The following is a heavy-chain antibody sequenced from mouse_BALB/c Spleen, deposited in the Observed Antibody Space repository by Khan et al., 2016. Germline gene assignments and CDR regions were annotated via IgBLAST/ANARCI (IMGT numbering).Heavy chain of an antibody. CDR2: IDPYNGGA. D-gene: IGHD3-1*01. V-gene: IGHV1S135*01. CDR1: GYAFTNYN. CDR3: ARSGYAY. Sequence: EVQLQESGPELVKPGASVKVSCKASGYAFTNYNIYWVKQRHGKSLEWIGYIDPYNGGASYNQKFKGKATLTVDKSSSTAYMHLNSLTSEDSAVXYCARSGYAYWGQGTLVTVSA. J-gene: IGHJ3*01.